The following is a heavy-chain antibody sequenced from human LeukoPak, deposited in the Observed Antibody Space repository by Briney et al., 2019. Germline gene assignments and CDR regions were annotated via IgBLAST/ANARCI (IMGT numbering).Heavy chain of an antibody. D-gene: IGHD3-10*01. CDR3: ARAQIEAYYYGSGSYFDY. CDR2: IYWNDDK. J-gene: IGHJ4*02. V-gene: IGHV2-5*01. Sequence: SGPTLVNPTQTLTLTCTFSGFTLSTSGVGVGWIRQPPGKALEWLALIYWNDDKRYSPSLKSRLTITKDTSKNQVVLTMTNMDPVDTATYYCARAQIEAYYYGSGSYFDYWGQGTLVTVSS. CDR1: GFTLSTSGVG.